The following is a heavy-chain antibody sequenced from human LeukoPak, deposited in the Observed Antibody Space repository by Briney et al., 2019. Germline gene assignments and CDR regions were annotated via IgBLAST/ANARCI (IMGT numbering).Heavy chain of an antibody. D-gene: IGHD1-26*01. CDR2: IYPSDSDT. V-gene: IGHV5-51*01. CDR3: ARPAAGSNSGYVGY. J-gene: IGHJ4*02. Sequence: GESLKISCKGSGYTFGTYWIAWVRQMPGKGLEWMGIIYPSDSDTRYSPSFQGQVTISADKSISTAYLQWSSLKASDTAMYYCARPAAGSNSGYVGYWGQGTLVTVSS. CDR1: GYTFGTYW.